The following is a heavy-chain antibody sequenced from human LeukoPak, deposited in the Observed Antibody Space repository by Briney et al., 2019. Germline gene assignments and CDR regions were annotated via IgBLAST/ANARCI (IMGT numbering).Heavy chain of an antibody. CDR1: GFTFSSYS. J-gene: IGHJ3*02. D-gene: IGHD3-3*01. Sequence: PGGSLRLSCAASGFTFSSYSMNWVRQAPGKGLEWVSGISWSSGIIGYADSVKGRFTISRDNAKNSLYLQMESLRAEDTAVYYCAKHTGSPADAITMEDNAFDIWGQGTTVTVSS. V-gene: IGHV3-9*01. CDR3: AKHTGSPADAITMEDNAFDI. CDR2: ISWSSGII.